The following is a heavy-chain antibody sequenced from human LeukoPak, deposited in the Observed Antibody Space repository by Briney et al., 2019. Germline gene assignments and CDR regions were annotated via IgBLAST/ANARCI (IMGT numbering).Heavy chain of an antibody. CDR1: GFTFSSYG. J-gene: IGHJ4*02. Sequence: GGSLRLSCVASGFTFSSYGMHWVRQAPGKGLEWGVVISYDGSNKYYADSVKGRFTISRDNSKNTLYLEMNSLRTEDTAVYYCAKDTGSTSWHTFDSWGQGTLVTVSS. D-gene: IGHD2-2*01. CDR3: AKDTGSTSWHTFDS. CDR2: ISYDGSNK. V-gene: IGHV3-30*18.